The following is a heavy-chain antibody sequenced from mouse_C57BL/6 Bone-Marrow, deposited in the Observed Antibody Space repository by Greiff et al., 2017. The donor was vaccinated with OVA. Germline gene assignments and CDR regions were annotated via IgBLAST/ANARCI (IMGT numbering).Heavy chain of an antibody. Sequence: VKLMESGPGLVQPSQSLSITCTASGFSLTSYGVPWVRQSPGKGLEWLGVICRGGSTNYNAAFMSRLSITKDNSKSQVFFKMNSMQVDDTTIYYYAKNDYNYAMDYWGQGTSVTVSS. CDR2: ICRGGST. CDR3: AKNDYNYAMDY. V-gene: IGHV2-5*01. CDR1: GFSLTSYG. D-gene: IGHD2-12*01. J-gene: IGHJ4*01.